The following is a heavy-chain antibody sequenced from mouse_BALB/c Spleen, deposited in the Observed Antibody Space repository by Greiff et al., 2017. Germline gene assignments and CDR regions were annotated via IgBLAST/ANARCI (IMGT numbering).Heavy chain of an antibody. CDR1: GFNIKDTY. D-gene: IGHD2-3*01. V-gene: IGHV14-3*02. Sequence: VQLKQSGAELVKPGASVKLSCTASGFNIKDTYMHWVKQRPEQGLEWIGRIDPANGNTKYDPKFQGKATITADTSSNTAYLQLSSLTSEDTAVYYCARWLLRGYFDYWGQGTTLTVSS. CDR3: ARWLLRGYFDY. CDR2: IDPANGNT. J-gene: IGHJ2*01.